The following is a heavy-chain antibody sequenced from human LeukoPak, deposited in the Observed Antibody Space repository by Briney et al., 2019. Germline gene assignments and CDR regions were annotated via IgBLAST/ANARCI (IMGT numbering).Heavy chain of an antibody. J-gene: IGHJ4*02. D-gene: IGHD5-12*01. CDR1: GFTFSSYV. V-gene: IGHV3-30*18. CDR2: ISYDGSNK. CDR3: AKVSPQGGYDQYFDY. Sequence: PGGSLRLSCAASGFTFSSYVMHWVRQAPGKGLEWVAVISYDGSNKYYADSVKGRFTISRDNSKNTLYLQMNSLRAEDTAVYYCAKVSPQGGYDQYFDYWGQGTLVTVSS.